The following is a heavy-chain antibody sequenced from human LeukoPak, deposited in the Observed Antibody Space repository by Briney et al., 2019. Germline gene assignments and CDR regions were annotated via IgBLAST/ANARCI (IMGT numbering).Heavy chain of an antibody. CDR2: IYYSGRT. CDR3: ARGYSGYDMRGTLFY. D-gene: IGHD5-12*01. J-gene: IGHJ4*02. CDR1: GGSISTYY. Sequence: PSETLSLTCIVSGGSISTYYWSWIRQPPGEALEWIGNIYYSGRTNYNPSLKSRVTISVDTSKNHFSLKVNSLTAADTAVYYCARGYSGYDMRGTLFYWGQGVLVTVSS. V-gene: IGHV4-59*12.